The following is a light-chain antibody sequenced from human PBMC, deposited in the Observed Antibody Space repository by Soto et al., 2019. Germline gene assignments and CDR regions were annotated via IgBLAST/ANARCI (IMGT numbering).Light chain of an antibody. CDR3: QQYNNWPPLT. Sequence: DIVMTQSPDSLAVSLGERATINCKSSQSVLRSSNNKNSLAWFQQKPGQPPNLLIYGASTREFGVPDRFSGSGSGTDFTLTISSLQSEDFAVYYCQQYNNWPPLTFGGGTKVEIK. CDR1: QSVLRSSNNKNS. J-gene: IGKJ4*01. CDR2: GAS. V-gene: IGKV4-1*01.